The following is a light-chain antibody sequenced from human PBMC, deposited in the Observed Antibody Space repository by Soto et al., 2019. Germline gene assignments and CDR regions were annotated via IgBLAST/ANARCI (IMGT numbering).Light chain of an antibody. J-gene: IGKJ4*01. CDR3: HQYGSLPLT. V-gene: IGKV3-20*01. Sequence: EIVLTQSPGTLSLSPGERATVSCRASQTISTMNLAWYHQKPGQAPRVLISGTSNRATGIPDRFRGSGSGTDFTLTISRLEPEDFVVYYCHQYGSLPLTFGGGAKVEIK. CDR2: GTS. CDR1: QTISTMN.